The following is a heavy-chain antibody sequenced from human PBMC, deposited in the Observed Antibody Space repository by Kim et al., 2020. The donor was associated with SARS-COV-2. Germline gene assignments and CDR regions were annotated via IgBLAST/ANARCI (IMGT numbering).Heavy chain of an antibody. D-gene: IGHD6-13*01. J-gene: IGHJ4*02. CDR2: IIPVIGTA. V-gene: IGHV1-69*13. CDR3: ARGEDSWYYDS. Sequence: SVKVSCKASGGSFSTFALSWVRQAPGQGLEWMGGIIPVIGTANYAQKFQGRVTIAADESTRTAYMELSSLRSDDTAIYFCARGEDSWYYDSWGQGTLVTVSS. CDR1: GGSFSTFA.